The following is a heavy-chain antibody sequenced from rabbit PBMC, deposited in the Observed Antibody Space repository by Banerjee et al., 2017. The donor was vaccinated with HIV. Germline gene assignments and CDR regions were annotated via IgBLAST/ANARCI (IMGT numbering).Heavy chain of an antibody. CDR1: GFSFSSSYD. D-gene: IGHD4-1*01. CDR3: ARDLAGVIGWNFGL. J-gene: IGHJ3*01. V-gene: IGHV1S43*01. Sequence: QEQLEESGGDLVKPGGTLTLTCKASGFSFSSSYDMCWVRQAPGKGLEWIGCIYAGSGGSYYASWAKGRFTITRSTSLNTVTLQMTSLTAADTATYFCARDLAGVIGWNFGLWGQGTLVTVS. CDR2: IYAGSGGS.